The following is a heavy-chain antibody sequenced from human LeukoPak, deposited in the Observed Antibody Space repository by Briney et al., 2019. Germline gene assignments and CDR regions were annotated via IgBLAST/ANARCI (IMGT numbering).Heavy chain of an antibody. CDR1: GGTFSSYA. D-gene: IGHD3-22*01. J-gene: IGHJ4*02. CDR3: ARVPLLPNYGSSGYFQFDY. V-gene: IGHV1-69*13. CDR2: IIPIFGTT. Sequence: GASVKVSCKASGGTFSSYAISWVRQAPGQGLEWMGGIIPIFGTTNYAQKFQGRVTITADESTSTAYMELSSLRSEDTAVYYCARVPLLPNYGSSGYFQFDYWGQGTLVTVSS.